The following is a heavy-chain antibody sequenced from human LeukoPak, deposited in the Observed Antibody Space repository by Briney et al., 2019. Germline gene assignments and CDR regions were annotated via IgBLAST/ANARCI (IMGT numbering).Heavy chain of an antibody. Sequence: EASVKVSCKASGYTFTGYYMHWVRQAPGQGLEWMGWINPNSGGTNYAQKFQGWVTMTRDTSISTAYMELSRLRSDDTAVYYCAMIHGYYGSAGFDPWGQGTLVTVSS. CDR1: GYTFTGYY. J-gene: IGHJ5*02. V-gene: IGHV1-2*04. CDR3: AMIHGYYGSAGFDP. D-gene: IGHD3-10*01. CDR2: INPNSGGT.